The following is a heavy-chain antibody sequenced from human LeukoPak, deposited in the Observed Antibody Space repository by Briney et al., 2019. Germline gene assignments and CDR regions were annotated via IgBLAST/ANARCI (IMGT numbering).Heavy chain of an antibody. Sequence: ASVKVSCKGSGYTFTSYWIGWVRQMPGKGLEWMGIIYPGDSDTRYSPSFQGQVTISADKSISTAYLQWSSLKASDTAIYYCALKYGDDDCWGQGTLVTVSS. V-gene: IGHV5-51*01. D-gene: IGHD4-17*01. CDR1: GYTFTSYW. CDR3: ALKYGDDDC. J-gene: IGHJ4*02. CDR2: IYPGDSDT.